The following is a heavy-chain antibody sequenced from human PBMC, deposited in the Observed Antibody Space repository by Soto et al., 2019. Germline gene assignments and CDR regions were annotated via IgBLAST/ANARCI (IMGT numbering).Heavy chain of an antibody. CDR1: GGSISSYY. V-gene: IGHV4-59*01. Sequence: SETLSLTCTVSGGSISSYYWSWIRQPQGKGLEWIGYIYYSGSTNYNPSLKSRVTISVDTSKNQFSLKLSSVTAADTAVYYCARDRIAAAGTGHGYYYYYYGMDVWGQGTTVTVSS. J-gene: IGHJ6*02. CDR2: IYYSGST. CDR3: ARDRIAAAGTGHGYYYYYYGMDV. D-gene: IGHD6-13*01.